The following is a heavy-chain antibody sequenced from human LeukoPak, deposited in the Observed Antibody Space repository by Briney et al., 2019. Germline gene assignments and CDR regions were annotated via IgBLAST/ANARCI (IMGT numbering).Heavy chain of an antibody. CDR1: GFTVSSNY. CDR2: IYSGGST. J-gene: IGHJ6*02. Sequence: PGGSLRLSCAASGFTVSSNYMSWVRQAPGKGLEWVSVIYSGGSTYYADSVKGRLTISRDNSKNTLYLQMNSLRAEDTAVYYCARVRYYYYGMDVWGQGTTVTVSS. V-gene: IGHV3-53*01. CDR3: ARVRYYYYGMDV.